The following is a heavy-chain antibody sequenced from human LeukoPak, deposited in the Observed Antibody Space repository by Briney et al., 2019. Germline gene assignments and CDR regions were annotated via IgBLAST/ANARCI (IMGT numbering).Heavy chain of an antibody. CDR2: ISSSGSNI. CDR3: ARDRFIWGLTGYSD. CDR1: GFTFSSYE. J-gene: IGHJ4*02. Sequence: GGSLRLSCAASGFTFSSYEMNWVRQAPGKGLEGVSYISSSGSNIYYADSVKGRFTISRDNAKNSLYLQMNSLRAEDTAAYYCARDRFIWGLTGYSDWGQGTLVTVSS. V-gene: IGHV3-48*03. D-gene: IGHD3-9*01.